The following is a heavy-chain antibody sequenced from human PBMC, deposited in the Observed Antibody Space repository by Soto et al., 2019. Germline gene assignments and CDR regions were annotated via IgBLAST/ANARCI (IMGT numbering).Heavy chain of an antibody. Sequence: ASVKVSCKASGYTFTSYAMHWVRQAPGQRLEWMGWINAGNGNTKYSQKFQGRVTITRDTSASTAYMELSSLRSEDTAVYYCARVGSSSWYNDYWGQGTLVTVSS. CDR1: GYTFTSYA. CDR2: INAGNGNT. J-gene: IGHJ4*02. V-gene: IGHV1-3*01. D-gene: IGHD6-13*01. CDR3: ARVGSSSWYNDY.